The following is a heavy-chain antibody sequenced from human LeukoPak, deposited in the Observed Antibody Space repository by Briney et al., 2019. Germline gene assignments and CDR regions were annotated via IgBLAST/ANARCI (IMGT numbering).Heavy chain of an antibody. J-gene: IGHJ4*02. CDR2: ISVNGVTT. Sequence: GGSLRLSCAASGFTFSSYAMSWVRQAPGEGREWVSRISVNGVTTYYADSVKGRFTISRDNSRNTLFLQMNSLRAEDTAVYYCAKEVFGEYYDGFDYWGQGTLVTVSS. CDR1: GFTFSSYA. D-gene: IGHD3-10*02. CDR3: AKEVFGEYYDGFDY. V-gene: IGHV3-23*01.